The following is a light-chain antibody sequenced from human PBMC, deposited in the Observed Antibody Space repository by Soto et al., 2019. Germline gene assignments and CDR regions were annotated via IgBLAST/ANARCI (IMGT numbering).Light chain of an antibody. Sequence: EIVLTQSPDTLSVSPGERATLSCLASQSVSSNSAWYQQKPGQAPRLLIYGASTRATGIPARFSGSGSGTEFTLTISSLQSEDFAVYYCQQYNNWPRTFGQGTKVDIK. J-gene: IGKJ1*01. V-gene: IGKV3-15*01. CDR2: GAS. CDR1: QSVSSN. CDR3: QQYNNWPRT.